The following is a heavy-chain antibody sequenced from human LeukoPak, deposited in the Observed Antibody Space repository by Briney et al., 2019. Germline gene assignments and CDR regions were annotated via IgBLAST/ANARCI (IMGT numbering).Heavy chain of an antibody. V-gene: IGHV4-59*01. CDR2: IYYSGST. CDR3: ARDALYCSSSSCYRYWYFDL. Sequence: SETLSLTCTVSGDPINSYYWSWLRQPPGKGLEWIGYIYYSGSTNYNSSLKSRVTMSLDTSKNQFSLKLNSVTAADTAVYYCARDALYCSSSSCYRYWYFDLWGRGTLVTVSS. D-gene: IGHD2-2*01. CDR1: GDPINSYY. J-gene: IGHJ2*01.